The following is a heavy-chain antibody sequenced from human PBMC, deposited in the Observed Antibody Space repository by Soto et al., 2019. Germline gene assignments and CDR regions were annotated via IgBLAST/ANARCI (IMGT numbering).Heavy chain of an antibody. D-gene: IGHD2-2*03. V-gene: IGHV3-74*01. Sequence: GGSLRLSCAASGFTFSSYWMHWVRQAPGKGLVWVSRINSDGSSTSYADSVKGRFTISRDNAKNTLYLQMNSLRAEDTAVYYCARGVGDCSSTSCSYYYYYDMDVWGQGTTVTVSS. CDR3: ARGVGDCSSTSCSYYYYYDMDV. J-gene: IGHJ6*02. CDR2: INSDGSST. CDR1: GFTFSSYW.